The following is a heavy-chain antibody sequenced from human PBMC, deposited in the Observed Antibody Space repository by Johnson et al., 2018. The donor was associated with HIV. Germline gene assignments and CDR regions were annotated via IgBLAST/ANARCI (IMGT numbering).Heavy chain of an antibody. V-gene: IGHV3-66*02. J-gene: IGHJ3*02. D-gene: IGHD4-11*01. Sequence: VQLVESGGGLVQLGGSLRLSCAASGFPVSSNYMSWVRQAPGMGLQWVAGISSGGGTQYADSVKDRLAISSDNSKNNLYLQLDSMRPDDTAVDCCSKPNTVTTYGPPNDAFDIWGQGTMVTVSS. CDR1: GFPVSSNY. CDR3: SKPNTVTTYGPPNDAFDI. CDR2: ISSGGGT.